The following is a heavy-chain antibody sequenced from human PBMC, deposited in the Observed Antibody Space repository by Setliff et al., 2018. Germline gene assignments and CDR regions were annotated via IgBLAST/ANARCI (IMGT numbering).Heavy chain of an antibody. CDR3: ARGLHSGTYWGTRPLGLDY. J-gene: IGHJ4*02. CDR1: GGSISSYY. Sequence: SETLSLTCTVSGGSISSYYWSWIRQPPGKGLEWIGYIHYSGNTNYNPSLKSRVTISFNTSKNQISLKLSSVTPADTALYCCARGLHSGTYWGTRPLGLDYWGQGSLVTVSS. D-gene: IGHD1-26*01. CDR2: IHYSGNT. V-gene: IGHV4-59*01.